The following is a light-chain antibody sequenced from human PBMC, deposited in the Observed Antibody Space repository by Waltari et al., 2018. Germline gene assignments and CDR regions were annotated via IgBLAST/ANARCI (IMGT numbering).Light chain of an antibody. J-gene: IGKJ1*01. CDR2: AAS. CDR3: QQSYSTLWT. CDR1: QSISSY. Sequence: DIQMTQSPSSLSASVGDRVTITCRASQSISSYLNWYQQKPGKAPKLLIYAASSLQSGVPSRFSGSGSGTDFTLTISSLQPEDFATYYCQQSYSTLWTFGQGTKVEI. V-gene: IGKV1-39*01.